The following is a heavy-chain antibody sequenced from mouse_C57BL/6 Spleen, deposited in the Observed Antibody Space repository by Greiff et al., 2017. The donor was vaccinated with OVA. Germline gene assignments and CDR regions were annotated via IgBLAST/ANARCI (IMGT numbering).Heavy chain of an antibody. V-gene: IGHV1-85*01. D-gene: IGHD1-1*01. J-gene: IGHJ1*03. Sequence: QVQLQQSGPELVKPGASVKLSCKASGYTFTSYDINWVKQRPGQGLEWIGWIFPRDGSTKYNVKFKGKAILTVDTSSSTAYMELHSLTSEDAAVDFCAREGDYGSSYERYFEGWGTGTTVTVAS. CDR1: GYTFTSYD. CDR3: AREGDYGSSYERYFEG. CDR2: IFPRDGST.